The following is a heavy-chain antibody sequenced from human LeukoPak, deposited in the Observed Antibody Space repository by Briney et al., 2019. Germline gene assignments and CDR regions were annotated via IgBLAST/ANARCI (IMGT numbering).Heavy chain of an antibody. J-gene: IGHJ5*02. CDR2: IKQDGSEK. Sequence: GGSLRLSCAATGFIFSNYAMNWVRQAPGKGLEWVANIKQDGSEKYYVDSVKGRFTISRDNAKNSLYLQMNSLRAEDTAVYYCAREHCSGGSCLNWFDPWGQGTLVTVSS. D-gene: IGHD2-15*01. CDR3: AREHCSGGSCLNWFDP. CDR1: GFIFSNYA. V-gene: IGHV3-7*03.